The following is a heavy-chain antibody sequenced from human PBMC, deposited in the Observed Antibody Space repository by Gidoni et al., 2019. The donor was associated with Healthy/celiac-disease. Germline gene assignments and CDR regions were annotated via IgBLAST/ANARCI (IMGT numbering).Heavy chain of an antibody. CDR1: GYTFTGYY. Sequence: QVQLVQSGAEVTTPGASVKVSCKAYGYTFTGYYMPWVRQAPGQGLEWMGWIDPNSVCTNYAQKFQGRVTMTRDTSISTAYMELRRLRSDYTAVYYCAWICGYSSVWYGYAFDIWGQGTMVTVSS. V-gene: IGHV1-2*02. CDR2: IDPNSVCT. D-gene: IGHD6-19*01. CDR3: AWICGYSSVWYGYAFDI. J-gene: IGHJ3*02.